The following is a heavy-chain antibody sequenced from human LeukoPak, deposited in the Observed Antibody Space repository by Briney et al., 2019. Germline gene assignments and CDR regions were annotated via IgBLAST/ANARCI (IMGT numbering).Heavy chain of an antibody. CDR3: ARDSNVLPVWRGMDV. CDR2: INPSGGST. D-gene: IGHD3-10*01. Sequence: ASVKVSCKASGYTFTSYYMHWVRQAPGQGLEWMGIINPSGGSTSYAQKFQGRVTMTTDTSTSTAYMELRSLRSDDTAVYYCARDSNVLPVWRGMDVWGQGTTVTVSS. V-gene: IGHV1-46*01. CDR1: GYTFTSYY. J-gene: IGHJ6*02.